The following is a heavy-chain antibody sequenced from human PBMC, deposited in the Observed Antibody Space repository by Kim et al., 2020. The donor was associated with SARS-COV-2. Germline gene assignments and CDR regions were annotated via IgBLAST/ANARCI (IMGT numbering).Heavy chain of an antibody. V-gene: IGHV3-30*14. J-gene: IGHJ5*02. D-gene: IGHD3-22*01. CDR1: GFTFSSYA. CDR2: ISYDGSNK. CDR3: ARGDYYDSSGYHNWFDP. Sequence: GGSLRLSCAASGFTFSSYAMHWVRQAPGKGLEWVAVISYDGSNKYYADSVKGRFTISRDNSKNTLYLQMNSLRAEDTAVYYCARGDYYDSSGYHNWFDPWGQGTLVTVSS.